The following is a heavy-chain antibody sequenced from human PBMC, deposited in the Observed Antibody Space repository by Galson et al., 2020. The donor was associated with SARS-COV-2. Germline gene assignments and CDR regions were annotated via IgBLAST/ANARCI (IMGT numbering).Heavy chain of an antibody. CDR1: GFSLSTNGVG. J-gene: IGHJ2*01. Sequence: SGPTLVKPTQTLTLTCTFSGFSLSTNGVGVGWIRQPPGKALEWLALIYWDDDKRYSPSLKTRLTITKDTSNSFVVLTMTNMDPVDTGTYYCARSKTGATAWYFCLWGRGTLVTVSS. CDR3: ARSKTGATAWYFCL. CDR2: IYWDDDK. D-gene: IGHD7-27*01. V-gene: IGHV2-5*02.